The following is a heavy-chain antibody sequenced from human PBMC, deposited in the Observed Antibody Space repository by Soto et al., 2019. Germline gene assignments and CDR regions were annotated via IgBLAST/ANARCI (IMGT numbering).Heavy chain of an antibody. D-gene: IGHD2-21*01. CDR2: VIPFFGTS. Sequence: QVQLVQSGAEVKKPGSSVNVSCEASGGTFSSYPINWVRRAPGQGLEWMGGVIPFFGTSNYAQKFQGRVTITADDSTSTAYMELRSLRCEDTAVYYCARVRHITNYGMAVWGQGTTVTVSS. V-gene: IGHV1-69*01. CDR1: GGTFSSYP. CDR3: ARVRHITNYGMAV. J-gene: IGHJ6*02.